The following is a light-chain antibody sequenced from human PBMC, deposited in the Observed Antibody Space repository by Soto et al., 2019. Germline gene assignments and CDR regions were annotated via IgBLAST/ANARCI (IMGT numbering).Light chain of an antibody. Sequence: DIQMTQSPSTRSASVGDRVTITCRASQSISSLLSWYQHKPWKAPKLLIYKASSLASGVPSRLSGSGSATDFTLTISRLQPQDFATYYCPPSYSTHPTFGPGTKVDIK. V-gene: IGKV1-5*03. CDR3: PPSYSTHPT. CDR1: QSISSL. CDR2: KAS. J-gene: IGKJ3*01.